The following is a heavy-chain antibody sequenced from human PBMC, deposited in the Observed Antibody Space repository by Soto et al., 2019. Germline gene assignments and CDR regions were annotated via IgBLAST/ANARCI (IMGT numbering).Heavy chain of an antibody. D-gene: IGHD3-16*02. CDR2: INPSGGST. J-gene: IGHJ3*02. CDR1: GYTFTGYV. V-gene: IGHV1-46*03. CDR3: ARAKGGVIASPQPDAFDI. Sequence: ASVTVCCKASGYTFTGYVMHGVRQAPGQGLEWMGIINPSGGSTSYAQKFQGRVTMTRNTSTSTVYMELSSLRSEDTAVYYCARAKGGVIASPQPDAFDIWGQGTMVTVSS.